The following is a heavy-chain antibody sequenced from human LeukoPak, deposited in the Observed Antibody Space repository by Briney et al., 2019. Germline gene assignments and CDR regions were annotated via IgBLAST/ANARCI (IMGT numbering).Heavy chain of an antibody. CDR3: ARRLLGSGTYFFVY. CDR1: GFTFSTYA. Sequence: PGGSLRLSCAASGFTFSTYAMYWVRQAPGKGLEYVSGISSNGAGTNYANSVKGRFTISRDNSKNTLYLQMGSLRAEDMAVYYCARRLLGSGTYFFVYWGQGTLVTVSS. D-gene: IGHD1-26*01. CDR2: ISSNGAGT. V-gene: IGHV3-64*01. J-gene: IGHJ4*02.